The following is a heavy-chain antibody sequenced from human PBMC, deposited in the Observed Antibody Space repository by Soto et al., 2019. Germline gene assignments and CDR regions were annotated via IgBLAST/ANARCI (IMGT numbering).Heavy chain of an antibody. J-gene: IGHJ6*02. CDR3: ARVPLSLHDYYYALDV. CDR2: ISSTSNYI. CDR1: GFTFSTYS. V-gene: IGHV3-21*01. Sequence: GGSLRLSCAASGFTFSTYSMSWVRQAPGKGLEWVSSISSTSNYIYYADSVKGRFTISRDNAKNSLYLQMNSLRAEDTALYYCARVPLSLHDYYYALDVWGQGTTVTVSS.